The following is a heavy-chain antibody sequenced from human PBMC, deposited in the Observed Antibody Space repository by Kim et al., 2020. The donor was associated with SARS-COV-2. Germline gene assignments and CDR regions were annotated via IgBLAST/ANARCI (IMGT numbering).Heavy chain of an antibody. J-gene: IGHJ4*02. CDR3: AKANTTRNNPHFAY. Sequence: GGSLRLSCVASGFTFSNYAMTWVRQAPGKGLEWVSIISVGGDTFYADSVKGRFTISRDNSKNTLYLQLNSLTADDTAVYYCAKANTTRNNPHFAYWGQGT. CDR1: GFTFSNYA. CDR2: ISVGGDT. D-gene: IGHD1-1*01. V-gene: IGHV3-23*01.